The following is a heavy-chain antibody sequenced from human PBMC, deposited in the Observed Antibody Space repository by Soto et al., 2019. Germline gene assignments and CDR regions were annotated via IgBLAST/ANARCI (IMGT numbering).Heavy chain of an antibody. CDR1: GVTFSSFA. J-gene: IGHJ5*02. D-gene: IGHD5-12*01. CDR2: IIPIFRTP. CDR3: ARSTGSGFRPGTHRFNWFDP. Sequence: QVQLVQSGAEVKQPGSSVKVSCQASGVTFSSFAISWVRQAPGQGLEWMGGIIPIFRTPNYAQNFQRRVTITADESTSSVYMELSRLRSEDTAVYYCARSTGSGFRPGTHRFNWFDPWGQGTLVTVSS. V-gene: IGHV1-69*01.